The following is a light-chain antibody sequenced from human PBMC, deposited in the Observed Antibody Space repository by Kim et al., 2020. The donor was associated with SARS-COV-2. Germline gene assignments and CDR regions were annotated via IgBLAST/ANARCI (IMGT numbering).Light chain of an antibody. CDR1: KLGHKY. CDR3: QAWDSSTAV. CDR2: RDN. J-gene: IGLJ1*01. V-gene: IGLV3-1*01. Sequence: SYELTQPPSLSVSPEQTASITCSGDKLGHKYTSWYQQKPGHSPVLVVYRDNKRPSGIPERFSGSNSGNTATLTISGTQPMDEAEYYCQAWDSSTAVFGTGTKVTVL.